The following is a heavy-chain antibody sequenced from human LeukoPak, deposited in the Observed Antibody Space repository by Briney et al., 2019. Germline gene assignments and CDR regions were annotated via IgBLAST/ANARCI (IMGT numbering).Heavy chain of an antibody. CDR3: ARDLISGPATHDS. D-gene: IGHD2-15*01. J-gene: IGHJ4*02. CDR2: ITSGGST. V-gene: IGHV3-66*01. CDR1: RFTVTNYD. Sequence: GWSLTLSRPASRFTVTNYDLHWVRPAPGRGLAGVSCITSGGSTSSAGSVKGRFTVSRDNSKNTLSLQMNSLRVEDTAVYYCARDLISGPATHDSWGQGALVTVSS.